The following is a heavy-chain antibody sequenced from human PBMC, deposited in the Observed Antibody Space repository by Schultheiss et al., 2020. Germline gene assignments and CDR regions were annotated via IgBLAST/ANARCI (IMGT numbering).Heavy chain of an antibody. J-gene: IGHJ4*02. V-gene: IGHV3-9*01. Sequence: GGSMRLSCAASGFTFDDYAMHWVRQAPGKGLEWVSGISWNSGSIGYADSVKGRFTISRDNAKNSLYLQMNSLRAEDTALYYCAKEAFNCSSTSCYTGYFDYWGRGTL. D-gene: IGHD2-2*02. CDR2: ISWNSGSI. CDR3: AKEAFNCSSTSCYTGYFDY. CDR1: GFTFDDYA.